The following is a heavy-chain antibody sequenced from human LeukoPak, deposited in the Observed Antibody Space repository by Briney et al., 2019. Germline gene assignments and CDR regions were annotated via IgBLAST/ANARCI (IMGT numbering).Heavy chain of an antibody. D-gene: IGHD3-10*01. Sequence: GGSLRLSCAASGFTFSTYGMHWVRQAPGKGLEWVAVISDDGNTKFYADCVKGRFTISRDQSKNTLYLQMNSLRAEDTAVYYCAKKVVRGSATYGMDVWGQGTAVTVSS. V-gene: IGHV3-30*18. CDR2: ISDDGNTK. CDR3: AKKVVRGSATYGMDV. CDR1: GFTFSTYG. J-gene: IGHJ6*02.